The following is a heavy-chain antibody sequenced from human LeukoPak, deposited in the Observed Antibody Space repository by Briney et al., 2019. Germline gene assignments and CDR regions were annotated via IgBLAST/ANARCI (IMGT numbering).Heavy chain of an antibody. CDR1: GLTVSSNY. D-gene: IGHD1-26*01. CDR2: IYSGGST. J-gene: IGHJ6*02. CDR3: ARDFVGADSDIGMDV. Sequence: GGSLRLSCAASGLTVSSNYMSWVRQAPGKGLEWVSGIYSGGSTYYADSVKGRFTISRDNSKNTLYLQMNSLRAEDTAVYYCARDFVGADSDIGMDVWGQGTTVTVSS. V-gene: IGHV3-53*01.